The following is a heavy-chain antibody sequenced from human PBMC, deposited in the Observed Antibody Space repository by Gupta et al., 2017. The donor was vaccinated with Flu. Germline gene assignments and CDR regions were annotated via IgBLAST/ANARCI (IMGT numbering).Heavy chain of an antibody. J-gene: IGHJ4*02. CDR3: ARHGPHNFEY. Sequence: SWAASGFTFSSLWMSWGRQAPGKGLEWVANIKSDGSEKYYVDSMKARLTISRDNAKKSLFLQMNSLRAEDTAVYYCARHGPHNFEYWGQGALVTVSS. V-gene: IGHV3-7*01. CDR2: IKSDGSEK. CDR1: GFTFSSLW.